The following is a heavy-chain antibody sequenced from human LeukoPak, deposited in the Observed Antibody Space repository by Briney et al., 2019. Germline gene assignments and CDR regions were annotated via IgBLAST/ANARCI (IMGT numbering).Heavy chain of an antibody. Sequence: SVKVSCKASGGTFSSYAISWVRQAPGQGLEWMGRIIPILGIANYAQKFQGRVTITADKSTSTAYMELSSLRSEDTAVYYCAREYSSSLPNDYWGQGTLVTVSS. D-gene: IGHD6-6*01. V-gene: IGHV1-69*04. CDR2: IIPILGIA. CDR1: GGTFSSYA. CDR3: AREYSSSLPNDY. J-gene: IGHJ4*02.